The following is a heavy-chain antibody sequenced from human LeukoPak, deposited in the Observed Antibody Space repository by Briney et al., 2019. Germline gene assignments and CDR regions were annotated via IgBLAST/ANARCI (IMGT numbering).Heavy chain of an antibody. CDR2: ISYDGSNK. CDR3: ARDESITMIVGIDY. Sequence: GRSLRLSCAASGFTFSSYAMPWVRQAPGKGLEWVAVISYDGSNKYYADFVKGRFTISRDNSKNTLYLQMNSLRAEDTAVYYCARDESITMIVGIDYWGQGTLVTVSS. CDR1: GFTFSSYA. J-gene: IGHJ4*02. D-gene: IGHD3-22*01. V-gene: IGHV3-30-3*01.